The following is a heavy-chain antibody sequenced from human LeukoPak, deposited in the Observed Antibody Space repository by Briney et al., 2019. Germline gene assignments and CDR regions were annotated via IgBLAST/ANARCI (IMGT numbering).Heavy chain of an antibody. V-gene: IGHV3-53*01. CDR2: IYSGGST. CDR1: GFTVSSNY. J-gene: IGHJ4*02. D-gene: IGHD3-3*01. CDR3: ARDLGDFWSGFLFDY. Sequence: PGGSLRLSCAASGFTVSSNYMSWVRQAPGKGLEWVSVIYSGGSTYYADSVKGRFTISRDNSKNTLCLQMNSLRAEDTAVYYCARDLGDFWSGFLFDYWGQGTLVTVSS.